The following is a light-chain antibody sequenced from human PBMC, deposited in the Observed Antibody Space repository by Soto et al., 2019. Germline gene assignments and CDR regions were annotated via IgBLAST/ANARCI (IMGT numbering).Light chain of an antibody. CDR2: EVS. CDR3: SSYACSNIPHV. CDR1: SSDVGGYNY. V-gene: IGLV2-8*01. Sequence: QSALTQPPSASGSPGQSVTISCTGTSSDVGGYNYVSWYQQHPGKAPKLMIYEVSKRPSGVPDRFSGSKSGNTASLTVSGLKAEDEADYYCSSYACSNIPHVFGTGTKRTVL. J-gene: IGLJ1*01.